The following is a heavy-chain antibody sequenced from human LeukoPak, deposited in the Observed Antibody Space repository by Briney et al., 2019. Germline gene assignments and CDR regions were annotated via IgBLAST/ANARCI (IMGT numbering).Heavy chain of an antibody. Sequence: ASVKVSCKVSGYTLTELSMHWVRQAPGKGLEWMGGFDPEDGETIYAQKFQGRVTMTEDTSTDTAYMELSSLRSEDTAVYYCARLQPLRSGSYYSGEYNDYWGQGTLVTVSS. V-gene: IGHV1-24*01. CDR1: GYTLTELS. CDR2: FDPEDGET. J-gene: IGHJ4*02. CDR3: ARLQPLRSGSYYSGEYNDY. D-gene: IGHD3-10*01.